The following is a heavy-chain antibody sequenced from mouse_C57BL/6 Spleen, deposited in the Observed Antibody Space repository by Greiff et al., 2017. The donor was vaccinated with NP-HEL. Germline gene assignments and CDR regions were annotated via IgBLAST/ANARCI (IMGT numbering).Heavy chain of an antibody. D-gene: IGHD2-4*01. CDR3: AGGDYDYDGGYFDY. CDR1: GYTFTSYW. Sequence: QVQLQQPGAELVKPGASVKLSCKASGYTFTSYWMHWVKQRPGQGLEWIGMIHPNSGSTNYNEKFKSKATLTVDNSSSTAYMQLSSLTSEDSAVYYCAGGDYDYDGGYFDYWGQGTTLTVSS. V-gene: IGHV1-64*01. J-gene: IGHJ2*01. CDR2: IHPNSGST.